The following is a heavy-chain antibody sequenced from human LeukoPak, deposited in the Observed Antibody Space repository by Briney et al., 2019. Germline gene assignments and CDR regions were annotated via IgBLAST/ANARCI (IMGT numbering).Heavy chain of an antibody. Sequence: SETLSLTCTVSGGSVSSGSYYWSWIRQPPGKGLEWIGYIYYSGSTNYNPSLKSRVTISVDTSKNQFSLKLSSVTAADTAVYYCARAAADALDGMYYYGMDAWGKGTTVTVSS. D-gene: IGHD6-13*01. V-gene: IGHV4-61*01. CDR2: IYYSGST. CDR1: GGSVSSGSYY. CDR3: ARAAADALDGMYYYGMDA. J-gene: IGHJ6*04.